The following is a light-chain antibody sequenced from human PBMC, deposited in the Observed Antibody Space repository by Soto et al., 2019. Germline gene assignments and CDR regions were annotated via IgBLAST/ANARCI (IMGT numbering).Light chain of an antibody. CDR1: DSNVGNNF. Sequence: QSVLTQPPSVSAAPGQKATISCSGSDSNVGNNFVSWYQHVPGAAPRLLIYDNTLRPSGIPDRFSGSKSGASATLAITGLQTGDEADYYCATWGNSLSGVIFGGGTKLTVL. CDR2: DNT. CDR3: ATWGNSLSGVI. V-gene: IGLV1-51*01. J-gene: IGLJ2*01.